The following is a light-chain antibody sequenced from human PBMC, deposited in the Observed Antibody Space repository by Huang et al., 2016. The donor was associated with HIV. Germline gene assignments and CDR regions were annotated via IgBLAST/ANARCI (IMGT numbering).Light chain of an antibody. CDR1: QTISSY. J-gene: IGKJ4*02. CDR3: HQRAGWPL. CDR2: DTS. Sequence: EVVLTQSPATLSLSPGERATLSCRASQTISSYLAWYQHKPGQPPRLLIYDTSKRATGSPARFSGSGSVTDFTLTISSLEPEDFAVYYCHQRAGWPLFGGGTKVEIK. V-gene: IGKV3-11*01.